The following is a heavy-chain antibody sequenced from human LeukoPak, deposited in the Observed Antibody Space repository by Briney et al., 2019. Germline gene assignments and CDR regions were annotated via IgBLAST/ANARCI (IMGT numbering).Heavy chain of an antibody. Sequence: SETLSLTCSVSGGSISSYYWSWIRQPPGKGLEWIGYIYYSGSTNYNPSLKSRVTISVDTSKNQFSLKLSSVTAADTAVYYCARVGHYYDSSGHPRYYFDYWGQGTLVTVSS. V-gene: IGHV4-59*01. CDR1: GGSISSYY. J-gene: IGHJ4*02. CDR3: ARVGHYYDSSGHPRYYFDY. D-gene: IGHD3-22*01. CDR2: IYYSGST.